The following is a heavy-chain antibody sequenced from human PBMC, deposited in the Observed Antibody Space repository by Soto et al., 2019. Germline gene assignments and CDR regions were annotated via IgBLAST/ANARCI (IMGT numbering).Heavy chain of an antibody. J-gene: IGHJ3*02. CDR2: VSHSGST. CDR3: AREGPLSGDAFDI. V-gene: IGHV4-59*11. Sequence: ETLPLTCTVSGGSIISHLWSWIRQPPGKGLEWIGYVSHSGSTTHNPSLKSRVTISLDTSKNQVSLQLRSVTAADTAVYYCAREGPLSGDAFDIWGRGTKVTVSS. D-gene: IGHD3-16*01. CDR1: GGSIISHL.